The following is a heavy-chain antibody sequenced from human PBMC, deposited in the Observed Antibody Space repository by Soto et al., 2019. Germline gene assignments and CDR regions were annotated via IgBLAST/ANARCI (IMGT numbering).Heavy chain of an antibody. D-gene: IGHD5-12*01. J-gene: IGHJ4*02. CDR3: TREGGGSGYAQSPFGY. Sequence: ASVKVSCKASGYTFTGYYMHWARQAPGQGLEWMGLINPNRGGTNYAQKFQGWVTMTRDTSTTTAYMELSGLKSEDTAVYYCTREGGGSGYAQSPFGYWGQGTPVTVSS. CDR2: INPNRGGT. CDR1: GYTFTGYY. V-gene: IGHV1-2*04.